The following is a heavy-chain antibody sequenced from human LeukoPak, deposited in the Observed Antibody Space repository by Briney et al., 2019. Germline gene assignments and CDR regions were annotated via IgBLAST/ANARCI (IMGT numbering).Heavy chain of an antibody. CDR2: IKEDGSER. Sequence: PGGSLRLSCEGSAFIFSGHWMNWVRQTPGKGLEWVASIKEDGSERQYVDSVKGRFTISRDNSKNTLYLQMNSLRAEDTAVYYCARDSSSWFYYFDYWGQGTLVTVSS. D-gene: IGHD6-13*01. V-gene: IGHV3-7*01. CDR3: ARDSSSWFYYFDY. J-gene: IGHJ4*02. CDR1: AFIFSGHW.